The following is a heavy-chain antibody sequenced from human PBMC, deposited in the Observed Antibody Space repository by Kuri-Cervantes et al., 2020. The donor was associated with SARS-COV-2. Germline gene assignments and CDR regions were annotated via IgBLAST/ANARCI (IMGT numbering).Heavy chain of an antibody. D-gene: IGHD2-2*01. CDR1: GGSISSYY. CDR3: ARGSVVPAANDY. V-gene: IGHV4-59*12. J-gene: IGHJ4*02. CDR2: IYYSGST. Sequence: ESLKIFCTVSGGSISSYYWSWIRQPPGKGLEWIGYIYYSGSTNYNPSLKSRVTISVDTSKNQFSLKLSSVTAADTAVYYCARGSVVPAANDYWGQGTLVTVSS.